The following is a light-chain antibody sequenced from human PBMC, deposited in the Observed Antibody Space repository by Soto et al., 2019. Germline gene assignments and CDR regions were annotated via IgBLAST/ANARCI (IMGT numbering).Light chain of an antibody. CDR1: QSVSSSY. Sequence: EIVLTQSPGTLSLSPWERATLSCRASQSVSSSYLAWYQQKPGQAPRLLIYRASSRATGVPDRFSGSGSGTDFTLTISRLEPEDFAVYYCQQYGSSPRGTFGQGTKVDIK. CDR3: QQYGSSPRGT. J-gene: IGKJ1*01. CDR2: RAS. V-gene: IGKV3-20*01.